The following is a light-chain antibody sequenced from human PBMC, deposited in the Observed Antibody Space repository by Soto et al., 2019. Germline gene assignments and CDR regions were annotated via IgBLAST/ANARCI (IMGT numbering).Light chain of an antibody. Sequence: QSVLTQPPSGSGNPGQRVTISCSGSSSNIGSNTVNWYQQLPGAAPKLLIYSNNQRPSGVPDRFSGSKSGTSASLAISGLQSEDEADYYCAAWDDSLNGVVFGGGTKLTVL. CDR1: SSNIGSNT. V-gene: IGLV1-44*01. J-gene: IGLJ2*01. CDR2: SNN. CDR3: AAWDDSLNGVV.